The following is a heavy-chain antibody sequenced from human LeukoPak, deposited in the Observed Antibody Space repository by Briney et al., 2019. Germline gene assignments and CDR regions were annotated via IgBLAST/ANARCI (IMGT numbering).Heavy chain of an antibody. V-gene: IGHV4-59*01. CDR2: IYYSGST. J-gene: IGHJ4*02. CDR1: GGSISSYY. D-gene: IGHD6-13*01. Sequence: SETLSLTCTVSGGSISSYYWSWIRQPPGKGLEWVGYIYYSGSTNYNPSLKSRVTISVDTSKNQFSLKLSSVTAADTALYYCARSRGYFDYWGQGTLVTVSS. CDR3: ARSRGYFDY.